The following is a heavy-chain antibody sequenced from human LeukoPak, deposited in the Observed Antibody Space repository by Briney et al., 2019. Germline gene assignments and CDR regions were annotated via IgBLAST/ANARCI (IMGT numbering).Heavy chain of an antibody. J-gene: IGHJ4*02. D-gene: IGHD1-14*01. CDR1: GFTVITND. CDR2: LYSDGNT. V-gene: IGHV3-53*01. Sequence: PGGSLRLSCAASGFTVITNDMTWVRQAPGKGLEWVSVLYSDGNTKYADSVQGRFTISRDNSKKALYLERNSLSPDDTAVYYCARGVEPLAANTLAYWGQGTLVTVSS. CDR3: ARGVEPLAANTLAY.